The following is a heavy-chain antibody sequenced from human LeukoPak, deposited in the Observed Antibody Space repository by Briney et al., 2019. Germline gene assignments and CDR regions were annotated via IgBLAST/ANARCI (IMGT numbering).Heavy chain of an antibody. CDR3: ARSRVRGVPCWFDP. Sequence: PGGPLRLSCAASGFTFSSYGMHWVRQAPGKGLEWVAFIRNDGSNKYYADSVKGRFTMSRDNSKNTLFLQMNSLRGEDTAVYYCARSRVRGVPCWFDPWGQGTLVTVSS. D-gene: IGHD3-10*01. J-gene: IGHJ5*02. CDR2: IRNDGSNK. CDR1: GFTFSSYG. V-gene: IGHV3-30*02.